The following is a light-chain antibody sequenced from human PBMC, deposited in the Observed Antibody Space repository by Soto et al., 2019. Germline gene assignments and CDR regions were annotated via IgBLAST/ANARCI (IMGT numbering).Light chain of an antibody. CDR1: QSVSTL. J-gene: IGKJ1*01. Sequence: EIVLTQSPATLSLSPGERATLSCRASQSVSTLLAWYQQKPGQAPRLLIFDSSNRATGIPARFGASGSGTDFSHTIGSLEPEDFAVYFWHQRRNWRTFGQGTKVEIK. CDR2: DSS. CDR3: HQRRNWRT. V-gene: IGKV3-11*01.